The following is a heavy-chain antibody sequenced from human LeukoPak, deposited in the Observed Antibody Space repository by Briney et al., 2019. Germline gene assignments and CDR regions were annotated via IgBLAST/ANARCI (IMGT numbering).Heavy chain of an antibody. Sequence: PSETLSLTCTVSDGSISNYYWNWIRQPPGKGLEWIGYVSYSGTTNYNPSLRSRVTISVDTSKNQFSLKLSSVTATDTAVYYCARHPRGTSTFGSGRGYQYYYMDVWGKGTTVTVSS. CDR3: ARHPRGTSTFGSGRGYQYYYMDV. D-gene: IGHD3-3*01. J-gene: IGHJ6*03. CDR2: VSYSGTT. CDR1: DGSISNYY. V-gene: IGHV4-59*08.